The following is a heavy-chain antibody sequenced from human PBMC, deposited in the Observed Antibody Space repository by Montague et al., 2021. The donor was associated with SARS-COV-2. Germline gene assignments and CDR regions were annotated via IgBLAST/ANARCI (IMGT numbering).Heavy chain of an antibody. Sequence: SECLSLTCSVSGGSITSSSYYWGWIRQSPDKGLEWIGNIYYSGSTYYNPSLKSRVTISVDTSKYQFSLKLSSVTAADTAVYYCVSLWKYGSGSHYAPWDYYNYGVDVWGQGTTVTVSS. J-gene: IGHJ6*02. D-gene: IGHD3-10*01. CDR2: IYYSGST. CDR3: VSLWKYGSGSHYAPWDYYNYGVDV. V-gene: IGHV4-39*01. CDR1: GGSITSSSYY.